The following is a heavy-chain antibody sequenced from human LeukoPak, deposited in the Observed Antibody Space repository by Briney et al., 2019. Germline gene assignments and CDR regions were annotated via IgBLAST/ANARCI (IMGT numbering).Heavy chain of an antibody. CDR1: GGSISSYY. D-gene: IGHD3-22*01. CDR2: IYTRGST. V-gene: IGHV4-4*09. CDR3: ARRYYDSSGYYYMDY. Sequence: SETLSLTCTVSGGSISSYYWSWIRQPPGKGLEWIGYIYTRGSTNYNPSLKSRVTISVDTSKNQFSLKLSSVTAADTAVYYCARRYYDSSGYYYMDYWGQGTLVTVSS. J-gene: IGHJ4*02.